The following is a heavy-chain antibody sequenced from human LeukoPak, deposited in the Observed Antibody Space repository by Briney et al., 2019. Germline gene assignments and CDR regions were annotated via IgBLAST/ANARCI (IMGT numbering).Heavy chain of an antibody. V-gene: IGHV3-23*01. Sequence: GGSLRLSCAASGFNFNDASMTWVRQAPGKGLEWVSLIASSGRNTYYTDSVGGRFTISRDNSKKTLSLQMNSLRVEDTAIYYCAKDIQLSAWGLGTMVTVSS. CDR3: AKDIQLSA. J-gene: IGHJ3*01. CDR1: GFNFNDAS. D-gene: IGHD5-24*01. CDR2: IASSGRNT.